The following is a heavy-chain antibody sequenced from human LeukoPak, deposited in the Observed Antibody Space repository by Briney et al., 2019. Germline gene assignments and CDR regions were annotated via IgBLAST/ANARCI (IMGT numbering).Heavy chain of an antibody. D-gene: IGHD2-2*01. V-gene: IGHV4-59*01. Sequence: SETLSLTCTVSGGSISSYYWSWIRQPPGKGLEWIGYIYYSGSTNYNPSLKSRVTISVDTSKNQFSLKLSSVTAADTAVYYCARAKCSSTSCCYFDYWGQGTLVTVSS. CDR1: GGSISSYY. J-gene: IGHJ4*02. CDR2: IYYSGST. CDR3: ARAKCSSTSCCYFDY.